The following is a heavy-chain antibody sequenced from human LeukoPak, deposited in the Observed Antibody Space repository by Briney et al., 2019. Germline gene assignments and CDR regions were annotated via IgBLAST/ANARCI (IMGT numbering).Heavy chain of an antibody. D-gene: IGHD4-11*01. CDR3: ARGYSTIAY. CDR1: GGSFSGYY. J-gene: IGHJ4*02. Sequence: KPSETLSLTCTVFGGSFSGYYWSWIRQPPDKGLEWIGEINPSGSTNYNPSLKSRVTISVDTSKNQFSLKLSSVTAADTAMYYCARGYSTIAYWGQGTLVTVSS. V-gene: IGHV4-34*01. CDR2: INPSGST.